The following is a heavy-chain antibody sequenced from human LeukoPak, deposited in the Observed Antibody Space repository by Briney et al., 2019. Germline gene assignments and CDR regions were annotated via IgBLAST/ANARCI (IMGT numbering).Heavy chain of an antibody. V-gene: IGHV4-34*01. CDR2: INHSGST. Sequence: SETLSLTCAVYGGSFSGYYWSWIRQPPGEGLEWIGEINHSGSTNYNPSLKSRVTISVDTSKNQSSLKLSSVTAADTAVYYCTMVRGVPYGMDVWGQGTTVTVSS. J-gene: IGHJ6*02. CDR1: GGSFSGYY. D-gene: IGHD3-10*01. CDR3: TMVRGVPYGMDV.